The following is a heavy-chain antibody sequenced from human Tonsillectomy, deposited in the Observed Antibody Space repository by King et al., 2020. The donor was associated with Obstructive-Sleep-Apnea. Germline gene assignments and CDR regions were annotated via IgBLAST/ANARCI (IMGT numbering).Heavy chain of an antibody. J-gene: IGHJ4*02. D-gene: IGHD2-15*01. CDR3: AREYCSGGSCSLAY. Sequence: VQLQESGPGLVKPSQTLSLTCTVSCDSISSGDYYWSWIRQPPGKGLEWIGYIYNSGNSYYNPSPKSRVTISVDTSTNQFSLKLSSVTAADTAVYYCAREYCSGGSCSLAYWGQGTLVTVSS. CDR2: IYNSGNS. V-gene: IGHV4-30-4*01. CDR1: CDSISSGDYY.